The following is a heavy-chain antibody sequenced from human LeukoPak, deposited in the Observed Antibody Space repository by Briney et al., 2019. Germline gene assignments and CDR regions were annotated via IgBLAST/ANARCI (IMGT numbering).Heavy chain of an antibody. V-gene: IGHV4-59*01. J-gene: IGHJ4*02. CDR3: ASSSWYGRVDY. CDR1: GGSISSYY. Sequence: SETLSLTCTVSGGSISSYYWSWIRQPPGKGLEWIGYIYYSGSINYNPSLKSRVTISVDTSKNQFSLKLSSVTAADTAVYYCASSSWYGRVDYWGQGTLVTVSS. D-gene: IGHD6-13*01. CDR2: IYYSGSI.